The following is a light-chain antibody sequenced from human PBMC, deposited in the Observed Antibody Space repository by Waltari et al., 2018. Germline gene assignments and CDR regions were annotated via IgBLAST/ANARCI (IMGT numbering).Light chain of an antibody. CDR1: NSDVGNYNL. CDR2: EGT. Sequence: QAALTQPASVSGSPGQSITISCTGSNSDVGNYNLVSWYQTHPGKAPKLIIYEGTNLPSGISDRFSGFKTGNTASLTISGLQAEDEADYYCCSYAGSWIWVFGGGTELTVL. CDR3: CSYAGSWIWV. J-gene: IGLJ3*02. V-gene: IGLV2-23*01.